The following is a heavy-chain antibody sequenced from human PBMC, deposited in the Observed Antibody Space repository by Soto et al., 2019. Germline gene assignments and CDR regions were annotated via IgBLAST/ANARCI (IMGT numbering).Heavy chain of an antibody. Sequence: EVQLVESGGGLVKPGGSLRLSCAASGFTFSSYSMNWVRQAPGKGLEWVSSISSSSSYIYYADSVKGRFTISRDNAKNSLYLRMNSLRAEDTAVYYCARRGYSGYDLSLDYWGQGTLVTVSS. J-gene: IGHJ4*02. CDR3: ARRGYSGYDLSLDY. CDR1: GFTFSSYS. D-gene: IGHD5-12*01. CDR2: ISSSSSYI. V-gene: IGHV3-21*02.